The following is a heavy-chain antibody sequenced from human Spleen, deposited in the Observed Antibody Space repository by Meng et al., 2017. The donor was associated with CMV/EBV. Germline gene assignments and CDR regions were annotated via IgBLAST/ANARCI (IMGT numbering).Heavy chain of an antibody. D-gene: IGHD2-21*01. J-gene: IGHJ4*02. CDR3: AKYSAVGERLYYFDY. CDR1: GFTFDTYV. CDR2: ISDSGGTT. Sequence: GGSLRLSCAASGFTFDTYVMSWVRQAPGKGLEGVSTISDSGGTTYYADSVKGRFTISRDNAKNTLYLQMNSLRVEDTAVYYCAKYSAVGERLYYFDYWGQGTLVTVSS. V-gene: IGHV3-23*01.